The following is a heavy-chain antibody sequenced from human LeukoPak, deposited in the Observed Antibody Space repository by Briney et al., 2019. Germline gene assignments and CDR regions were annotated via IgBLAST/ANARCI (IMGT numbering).Heavy chain of an antibody. CDR1: GGSISSSSYY. J-gene: IGHJ6*03. V-gene: IGHV4-39*01. D-gene: IGHD3-16*01. CDR2: IYYSGST. CDR3: ATMSSRRGDYYYYMDV. Sequence: PSETLSLTCTVSGGSISSSSYYWGWIRQPPGKGLEWIGSIYYSGSTYYNPSLKSRVTISVDTSKNQFSLKLSSVTAADTAVYYCATMSSRRGDYYYYMDVWGKGTTVTVSS.